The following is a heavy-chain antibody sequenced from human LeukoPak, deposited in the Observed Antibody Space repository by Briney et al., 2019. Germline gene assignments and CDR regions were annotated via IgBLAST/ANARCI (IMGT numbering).Heavy chain of an antibody. J-gene: IGHJ4*02. CDR1: GFTFSSYE. D-gene: IGHD3-9*01. CDR2: ISSSGSTR. V-gene: IGHV3-48*03. CDR3: ARDRLHYDSLTGYPAD. Sequence: GGSLRLSCAASGFTFSSYEMNWVRQAPGKGLEWVSYISSSGSTRYYADSVKGRFTISRDNAKNSLYLQMNSLRAEDTAVYYCARDRLHYDSLTGYPADWGQGTLVTVSS.